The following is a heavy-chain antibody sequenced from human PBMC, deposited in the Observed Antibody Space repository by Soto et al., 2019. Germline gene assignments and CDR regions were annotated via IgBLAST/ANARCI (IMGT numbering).Heavy chain of an antibody. Sequence: QVQLQQWGAGLLKPSETLSLTCAVYGGSFSGYYWSWIRQPPGKGLEWIGEINHSGSTNYNPSLTSRVTLSVDTSKNQFSLKLSSVTAADTAVYYCARGRGGYCSSTSCYARGIFDYWGQGTLVTVSS. V-gene: IGHV4-34*01. D-gene: IGHD2-2*01. CDR1: GGSFSGYY. CDR2: INHSGST. CDR3: ARGRGGYCSSTSCYARGIFDY. J-gene: IGHJ4*02.